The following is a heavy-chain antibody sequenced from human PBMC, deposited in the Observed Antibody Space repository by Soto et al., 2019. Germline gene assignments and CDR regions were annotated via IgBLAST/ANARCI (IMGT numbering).Heavy chain of an antibody. D-gene: IGHD6-13*01. CDR3: ARTSLSRIAAAVNVYYYYYGMDV. CDR2: IYYSGST. Sequence: SSETLSLTCTVSGISISSYYWSWIRPPPGKGLEWIGYIYYSGSTNYNPSLKSRVTISVDASKNQFSLKLSSVTAADTAVYYCARTSLSRIAAAVNVYYYYYGMDVWGQGTTVT. CDR1: GISISSYY. J-gene: IGHJ6*02. V-gene: IGHV4-59*01.